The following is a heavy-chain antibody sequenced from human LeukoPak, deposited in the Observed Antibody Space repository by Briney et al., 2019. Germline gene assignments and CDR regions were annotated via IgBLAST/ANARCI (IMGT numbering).Heavy chain of an antibody. CDR3: ARDDYNNPGGSEY. Sequence: PSETLSLTCSVSGYPISSGYFWAWIRQPPGKGLEWIGNIVYYGSTHYNPSLKSRVTISADMSKNQFSLKLSSVTAADTAIYYCARDDYNNPGGSEYWGQGTLVTVSS. J-gene: IGHJ4*02. CDR1: GYPISSGYF. CDR2: IVYYGST. V-gene: IGHV4-38-2*02. D-gene: IGHD4-11*01.